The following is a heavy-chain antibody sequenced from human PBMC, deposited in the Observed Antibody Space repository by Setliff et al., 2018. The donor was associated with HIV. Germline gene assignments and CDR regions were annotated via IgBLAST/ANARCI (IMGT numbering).Heavy chain of an antibody. CDR2: IHSNGNT. CDR1: GGSINYYY. Sequence: SETLSLTCAVSGGSINYYYWNWIRQPAGKGLEWLGRIHSNGNTNFNPSLKSRINMSVDMSKNQVSMKLTSVTAADTALYYCARGRKAVGDWFDPWGQGIQVTVSS. CDR3: ARGRKAVGDWFDP. V-gene: IGHV4-4*07. J-gene: IGHJ5*02. D-gene: IGHD1-26*01.